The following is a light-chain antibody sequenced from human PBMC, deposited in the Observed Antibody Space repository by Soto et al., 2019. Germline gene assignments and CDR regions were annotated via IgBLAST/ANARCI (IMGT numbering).Light chain of an antibody. V-gene: IGKV3-11*01. J-gene: IGKJ4*01. CDR1: QSISYY. CDR2: GAS. Sequence: EIVLTQSPATLSLSPGERATLSCRASQSISYYLAWYQQKPGQAPRLLIYGASNRATGIPARFSGSGSGTDFTLTISSLEPEDFAVYYCQQRSNWPPLTFGGGTKVEIK. CDR3: QQRSNWPPLT.